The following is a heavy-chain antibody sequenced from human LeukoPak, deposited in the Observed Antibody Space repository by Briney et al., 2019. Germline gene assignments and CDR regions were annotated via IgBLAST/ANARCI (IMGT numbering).Heavy chain of an antibody. D-gene: IGHD3-3*01. CDR3: ARDSWSGLYYYYYMDV. V-gene: IGHV4-30-2*01. Sequence: SQTLSLTCTVSGGSISNGGYYWSWIRQPPGKGLEWIGYIYHSGSTYYNPSLKSRVTIPVDRSKNQFSLKLSSVTAADTAVYYCARDSWSGLYYYYYMDVWGKGTTVTVSS. J-gene: IGHJ6*03. CDR2: IYHSGST. CDR1: GGSISNGGYY.